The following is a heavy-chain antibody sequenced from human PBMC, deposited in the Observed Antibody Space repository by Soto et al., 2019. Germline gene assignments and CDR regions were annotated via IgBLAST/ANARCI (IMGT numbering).Heavy chain of an antibody. V-gene: IGHV3-33*01. J-gene: IGHJ6*02. CDR1: GFTFSSYG. CDR3: AREDHYYYGMDV. CDR2: IWYDGSNK. Sequence: PGGSLRLSCAASGFTFSSYGMHWVRQAPGKGLEWVAVIWYDGSNKYYADSVKGRFTIPRDNSKNTLYLQMNSLRAEDTAVYYCAREDHYYYGMDVWGQGTTVTVSS.